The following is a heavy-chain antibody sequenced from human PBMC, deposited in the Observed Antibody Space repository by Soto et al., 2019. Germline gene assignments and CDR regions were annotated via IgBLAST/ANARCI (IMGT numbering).Heavy chain of an antibody. CDR1: GGSLSRGGYY. CDR2: IYYSGST. Sequence: SENLSLTCTVSGGSLSRGGYYLCWVRQHPGKGLEWIWYIYYSGSTYYNPSLKSRVTISVDTSKNQFSLKLSSVTAADTAVYYCARSLSVDTAMVYGYWGQGTLVTVSS. J-gene: IGHJ4*02. CDR3: ARSLSVDTAMVYGY. D-gene: IGHD5-18*01. V-gene: IGHV4-31*03.